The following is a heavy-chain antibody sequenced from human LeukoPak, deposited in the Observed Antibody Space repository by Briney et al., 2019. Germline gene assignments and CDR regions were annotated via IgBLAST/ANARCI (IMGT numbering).Heavy chain of an antibody. J-gene: IGHJ4*02. CDR1: GYTFTSYG. CDR3: AGDRPFTYYYDSSGYGLDV. D-gene: IGHD3-22*01. V-gene: IGHV1-18*01. Sequence: GASVKVSCKASGYTFTSYGISWVRQAPGQGLEWMGWISAYNGNTNYAQKLQGRVTMTTDTSTSTAYMELRSLRSDDTAVYYCAGDRPFTYYYDSSGYGLDVWGQGTLVTVSS. CDR2: ISAYNGNT.